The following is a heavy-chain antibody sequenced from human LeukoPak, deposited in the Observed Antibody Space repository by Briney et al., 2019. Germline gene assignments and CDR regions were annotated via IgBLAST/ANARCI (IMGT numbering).Heavy chain of an antibody. CDR3: ARDPKTRAVGYYYGMDV. Sequence: GASVKVSCKASGYTFTSYYMHWVRQAPGQGLEWMGIINPSGGSTSYAQKFQGRVTMTRDTSTSTVYMELSSLRSGDTAVYYCARDPKTRAVGYYYGMDVWGQGTTVTVSS. CDR2: INPSGGST. J-gene: IGHJ6*02. V-gene: IGHV1-46*01. D-gene: IGHD6-19*01. CDR1: GYTFTSYY.